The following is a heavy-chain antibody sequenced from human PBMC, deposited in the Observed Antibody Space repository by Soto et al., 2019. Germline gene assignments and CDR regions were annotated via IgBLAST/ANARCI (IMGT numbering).Heavy chain of an antibody. V-gene: IGHV3-30-3*01. J-gene: IGHJ4*02. D-gene: IGHD3-22*01. CDR2: ISYDGSNK. CDR1: GFTFSNYA. CDR3: AREPAYYYDSSGYPVPFGY. Sequence: QVQLVESGGGVVQPGRSLRLSCAASGFTFSNYAMHWVRQAPGKGLEWVAVISYDGSNKYYADSVKGRFTISRDNSKNTLFLPMSSLRAADTAVYYCAREPAYYYDSSGYPVPFGYWGQGTLVSVSS.